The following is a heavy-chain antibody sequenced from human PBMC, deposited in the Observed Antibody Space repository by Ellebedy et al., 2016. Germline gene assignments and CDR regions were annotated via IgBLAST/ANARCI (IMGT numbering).Heavy chain of an antibody. D-gene: IGHD6-13*01. V-gene: IGHV3-30*18. CDR3: AKPAPESRSSWYLNYFDY. CDR1: GLIFSSYG. J-gene: IGHJ4*02. CDR2: ISYDGSNK. Sequence: GGSLRLSXALSGLIFSSYGMHWVRQAPGKGLEWVAVISYDGSNKYYADSVKGRFTISRDNSKNTLYLQMNSLRAEDTAVYYCAKPAPESRSSWYLNYFDYWGQGTLVTVSS.